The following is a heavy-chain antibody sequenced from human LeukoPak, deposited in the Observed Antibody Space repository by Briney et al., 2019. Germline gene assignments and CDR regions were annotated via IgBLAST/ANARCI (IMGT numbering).Heavy chain of an antibody. Sequence: PSETLSLTCTVSGGSINNDHYYWGWIRQPPGKGLEWIGSIYYSGSTHYNPSLKSRVTISVDTSKNQFSLKLSSVTAADTAVYYCARDQLYSYWGQGTLVTVSS. CDR2: IYYSGST. CDR3: ARDQLYSY. J-gene: IGHJ4*02. CDR1: GGSINNDHYY. D-gene: IGHD2-2*02. V-gene: IGHV4-39*07.